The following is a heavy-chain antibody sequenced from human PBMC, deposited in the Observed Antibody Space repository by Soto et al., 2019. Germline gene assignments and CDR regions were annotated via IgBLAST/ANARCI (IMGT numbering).Heavy chain of an antibody. CDR3: ARALYYYDSSGYGNLPFYYYYYGMDV. CDR1: GDSVSSNSAA. J-gene: IGHJ6*02. Sequence: PSQTLSLTCAISGDSVSSNSAAWNWIRQSPSRGLEWLGRTYYRSKWYNDYAVSVKSRITINPDTSKNQFSLQLNSVTPEDTAVYYCARALYYYDSSGYGNLPFYYYYYGMDVWGQGTTVTVSS. D-gene: IGHD3-22*01. CDR2: TYYRSKWYN. V-gene: IGHV6-1*01.